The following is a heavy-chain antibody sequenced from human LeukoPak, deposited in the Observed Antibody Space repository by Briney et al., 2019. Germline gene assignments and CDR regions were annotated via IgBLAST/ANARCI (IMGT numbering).Heavy chain of an antibody. D-gene: IGHD6-19*01. CDR1: GYTFTGSF. CDR2: INPNSGDT. V-gene: IGHV1-2*02. Sequence: APLKVSRKAPGYTFTGSFISSVREAPGHELEWRGGINPNSGDTHYRQKFQGRVTMTRDTSIRTSYMGVSSRRSDDTAVYYGAREQQWLEAVDYWGLGTLVTVSS. CDR3: AREQQWLEAVDY. J-gene: IGHJ4*02.